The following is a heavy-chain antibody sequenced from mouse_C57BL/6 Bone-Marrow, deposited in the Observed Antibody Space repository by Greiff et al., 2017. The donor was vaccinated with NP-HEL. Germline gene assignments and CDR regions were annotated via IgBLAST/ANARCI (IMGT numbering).Heavy chain of an antibody. V-gene: IGHV5-16*01. J-gene: IGHJ2*01. CDR1: GFTFSDYY. CDR3: ARDRDYGSSLYFDY. CDR2: INYDGSST. Sequence: EVKVVESEGGLVQPGSSMKLSCTASGFTFSDYYMAWVRQVPEKGLEWVANINYDGSSTYYLDSLKSRFIISRDNAKNILYLQMSSLKSEDTATYYCARDRDYGSSLYFDYWGQGTTLTVSS. D-gene: IGHD1-1*01.